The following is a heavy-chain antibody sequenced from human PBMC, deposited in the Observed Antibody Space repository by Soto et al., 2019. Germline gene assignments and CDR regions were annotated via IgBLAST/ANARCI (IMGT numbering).Heavy chain of an antibody. D-gene: IGHD3-9*01. CDR3: ARSETDYSRFDD. CDR1: GYTFTSYD. J-gene: IGHJ4*02. CDR2: MNPNSGNT. V-gene: IGHV1-8*01. Sequence: ASVKVSCKASGYTFTSYDINWVRQATGQGLEWMGWMNPNSGNTGYAQKFQGRVTITRDTSASAAYMELSTLGSEDTSIYYCARSETDYSRFDDWGQGTLVTVSS.